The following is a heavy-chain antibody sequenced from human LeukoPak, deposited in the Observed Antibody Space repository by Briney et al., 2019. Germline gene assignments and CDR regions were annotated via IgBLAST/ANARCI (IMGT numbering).Heavy chain of an antibody. CDR2: IYPGDSDT. CDR1: GYSLTSYW. CDR3: ARIGYSYGTINWFDP. Sequence: GESLKISCKGSGYSLTSYWIGWVRPMPGKGLEWMGIIYPGDSDTRYSPSFQGQVTISADKSISTAYLQWSSLKASDTAMYYCARIGYSYGTINWFDPWGQGTLVTVSS. J-gene: IGHJ5*02. D-gene: IGHD5-18*01. V-gene: IGHV5-51*01.